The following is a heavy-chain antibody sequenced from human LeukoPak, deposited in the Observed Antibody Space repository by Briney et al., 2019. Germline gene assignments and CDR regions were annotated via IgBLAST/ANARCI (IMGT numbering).Heavy chain of an antibody. V-gene: IGHV4-38-2*02. CDR3: ARDLSVVPAAMDAFDI. Sequence: PSETLSLTCTVSGYSISSGYYWGWIRQPPGKGLEWIGSIYHSGSTYYNPSLKSRVTISVDTSKNQFSLKLSSVTAADTAVYYCARDLSVVPAAMDAFDIWGQGTMVTVSS. J-gene: IGHJ3*02. CDR2: IYHSGST. D-gene: IGHD2-2*01. CDR1: GYSISSGYY.